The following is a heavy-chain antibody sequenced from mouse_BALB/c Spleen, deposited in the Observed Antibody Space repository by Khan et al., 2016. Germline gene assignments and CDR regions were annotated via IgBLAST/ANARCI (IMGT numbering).Heavy chain of an antibody. CDR2: ISSGGSS. J-gene: IGHJ2*01. Sequence: EVELVESGGGLVKPGGSLKFSCAASGFTFSSYAMSWVRQTPEKRLEWVASISSGGSSFYPDILKDRFTISRDNARNILYLQMSSLRSEDTAMYYCATKVYYFDDWGQGTTLTVSS. V-gene: IGHV5-6-5*01. CDR1: GFTFSSYA. CDR3: ATKVYYFDD.